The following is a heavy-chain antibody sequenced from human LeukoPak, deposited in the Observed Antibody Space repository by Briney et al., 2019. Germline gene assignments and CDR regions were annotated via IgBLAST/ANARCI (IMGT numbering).Heavy chain of an antibody. CDR3: ARRTGGTKDY. CDR1: GFTFGDVV. V-gene: IGHV3-23*01. J-gene: IGHJ4*02. D-gene: IGHD7-27*01. CDR2: ISYNGAST. Sequence: GGSLRLSCVASGFTFGDVVMSWVRQAPGKGLEWVSAISYNGASTDYADSVKGRFAISRDNSKNTLYLQMNSLKAEDTAVYYCARRTGGTKDYWGQGTQVTVSS.